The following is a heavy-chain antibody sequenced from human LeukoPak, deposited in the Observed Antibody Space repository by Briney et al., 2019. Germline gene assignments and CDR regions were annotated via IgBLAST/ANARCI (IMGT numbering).Heavy chain of an antibody. V-gene: IGHV3-74*01. CDR2: VNSDGSAT. J-gene: IGHJ4*02. Sequence: GGSLRLSCAASGFIFTKYWMHWVRQAPGKGLVWVSHVNSDGSATSYADSVKGRFTISRDNAKNTVYLHMNSLRVEDTAVYYCTSFYETNWGQGTLVIVSS. D-gene: IGHD2/OR15-2a*01. CDR3: TSFYETN. CDR1: GFIFTKYW.